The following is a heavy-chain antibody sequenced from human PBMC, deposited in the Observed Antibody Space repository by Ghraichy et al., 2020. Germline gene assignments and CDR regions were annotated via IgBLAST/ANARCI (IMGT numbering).Heavy chain of an antibody. CDR2: ITGNGVQK. V-gene: IGHV3-23*01. D-gene: IGHD3-10*01. Sequence: GGSLRLSCAASGLTSSNNAISWVRQTPGKGLEWVSTITGNGVQKFYADSVKGRFTISRDSSRTTFYVQMNSLRAEDTAVYYCAKGGSWFYNYYAMDVWGQGTTVTVSS. CDR3: AKGGSWFYNYYAMDV. CDR1: GLTSSNNA. J-gene: IGHJ6*02.